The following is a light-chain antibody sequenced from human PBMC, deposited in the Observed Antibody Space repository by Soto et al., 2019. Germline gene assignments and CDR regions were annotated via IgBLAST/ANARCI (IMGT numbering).Light chain of an antibody. CDR2: DAS. J-gene: IGKJ4*01. V-gene: IGKV3-20*01. Sequence: EFVSTLSPGTLSLSPGESATLSCRASQTVRNIYLAWYQQKPGQAPRLLIYDASSRTTGIPDRFSGGGSGTDFTLTISRLEAEDFAVYYCKQFSSYPLTYGGGTKVDIK. CDR1: QTVRNIY. CDR3: KQFSSYPLT.